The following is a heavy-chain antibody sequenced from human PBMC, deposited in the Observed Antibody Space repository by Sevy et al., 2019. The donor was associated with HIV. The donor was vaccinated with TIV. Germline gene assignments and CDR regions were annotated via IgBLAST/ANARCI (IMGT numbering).Heavy chain of an antibody. Sequence: GESLKISCKASGYSFPSYWIAWVRPMPGKGLEWVGIVWPLESESETTYSPSFQGQVTISVDKSVNTAYLQWSSLKASDTAVYYCARGRQWPSDFDFWGQGTLVTVSS. D-gene: IGHD6-19*01. V-gene: IGHV5-51*01. CDR1: GYSFPSYW. CDR2: VWPLESESET. J-gene: IGHJ4*02. CDR3: ARGRQWPSDFDF.